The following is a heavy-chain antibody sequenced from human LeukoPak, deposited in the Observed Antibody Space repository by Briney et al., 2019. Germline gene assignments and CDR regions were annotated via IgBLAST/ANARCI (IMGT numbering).Heavy chain of an antibody. Sequence: SVKVSCKASGYTFTSYGISWVRQAPGQGLEWMGGIIPIFGTANYAQKFQGRVTITADESTSTAYMELSSLRSEDTAVYYCARGYYGSGSYYNDAFDIWGQGTMVTVSS. CDR2: IIPIFGTA. V-gene: IGHV1-69*13. J-gene: IGHJ3*02. CDR1: GYTFTSYG. CDR3: ARGYYGSGSYYNDAFDI. D-gene: IGHD3-10*01.